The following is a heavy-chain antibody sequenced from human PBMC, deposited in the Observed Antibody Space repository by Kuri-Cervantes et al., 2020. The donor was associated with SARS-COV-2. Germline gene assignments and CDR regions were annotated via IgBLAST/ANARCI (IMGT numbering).Heavy chain of an antibody. CDR2: FDPEDGET. D-gene: IGHD6-13*01. V-gene: IGHV1-24*01. CDR3: ATRGSGEQLDGGYYYMDV. J-gene: IGHJ6*03. Sequence: ASVKVSCKVSGYTLTELSMHWVRQAPGKGLEWMGGFDPEDGETIYAQKFQGRVTMTEDTSTDTAYIELSSLRSEDTAVYYCATRGSGEQLDGGYYYMDVWGKGITVTVSS. CDR1: GYTLTELS.